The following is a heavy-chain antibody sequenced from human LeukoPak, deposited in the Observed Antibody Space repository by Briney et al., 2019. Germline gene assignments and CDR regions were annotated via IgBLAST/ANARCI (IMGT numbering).Heavy chain of an antibody. Sequence: ASVKVSCKASGYTFTSYGISWVRQAPGQGLEWMGWISAYNGNTNYAQKLQGRVTMTTDTSTSTAYMELRSLRSDDTAVYYCARGLSYDSSGYYLFDPWGQGTLVTVSS. CDR3: ARGLSYDSSGYYLFDP. V-gene: IGHV1-18*01. CDR1: GYTFTSYG. J-gene: IGHJ5*02. CDR2: ISAYNGNT. D-gene: IGHD3-22*01.